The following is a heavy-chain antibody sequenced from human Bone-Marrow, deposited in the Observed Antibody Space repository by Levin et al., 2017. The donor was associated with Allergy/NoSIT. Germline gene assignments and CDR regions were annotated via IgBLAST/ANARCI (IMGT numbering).Heavy chain of an antibody. J-gene: IGHJ3*02. Sequence: SQTLSLPCSVYGGSRSSYYWTWIRQSPGKGLEWIGDINLSGTTNHNPSLKSRVTISVDSSRTQMSLKLRSVTAADTAVYYCARPFEMSAHSSFHIWGQGTMVTVSS. CDR3: ARPFEMSAHSSFHI. D-gene: IGHD1-26*01. CDR1: GGSRSSYY. V-gene: IGHV4-34*01. CDR2: INLSGTT.